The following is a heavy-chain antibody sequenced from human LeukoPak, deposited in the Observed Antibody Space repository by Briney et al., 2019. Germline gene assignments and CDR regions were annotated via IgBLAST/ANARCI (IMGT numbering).Heavy chain of an antibody. J-gene: IGHJ4*02. D-gene: IGHD6-13*01. Sequence: GGSLRLSCSASGFTFTDYAMHWGRQAPGKGLEYVSLITFDGGTIYYADSVKGRFTISRDNSKNTVYLHMSSLRAEDTALYYCAILAAPTYYFDYWGQGTLVTVSS. CDR1: GFTFTDYA. CDR3: AILAAPTYYFDY. CDR2: ITFDGGTI. V-gene: IGHV3-64D*06.